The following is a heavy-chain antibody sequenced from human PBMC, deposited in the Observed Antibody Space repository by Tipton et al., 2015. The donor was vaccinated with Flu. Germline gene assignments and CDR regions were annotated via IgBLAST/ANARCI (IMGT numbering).Heavy chain of an antibody. J-gene: IGHJ4*02. Sequence: SLRLSCAASGFTLSSYWMSWVRQAPGKGLEWVANIKQDGSEKYYVDSVKGRFTISRDNAQNSVYLQMNSLRADDTAVYYCARVAYGTGSYGYWGRGTLVTVSS. V-gene: IGHV3-7*01. CDR1: GFTLSSYW. CDR3: ARVAYGTGSYGY. D-gene: IGHD3-10*01. CDR2: IKQDGSEK.